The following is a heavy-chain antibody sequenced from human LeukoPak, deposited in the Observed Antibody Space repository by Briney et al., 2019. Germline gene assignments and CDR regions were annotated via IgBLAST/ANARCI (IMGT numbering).Heavy chain of an antibody. Sequence: PSETLSLTCAVYGGSFSGYYWSWIRQPPGKGLEWIGEINHSGSTNYNPSLKSRVTISVDTSKNQLSLKLSSVTAADTAVYYCARSWVKLWFGDYYHGMDVWGKGTTVTVSS. D-gene: IGHD3-10*01. CDR2: INHSGST. J-gene: IGHJ6*04. CDR3: ARSWVKLWFGDYYHGMDV. V-gene: IGHV4-34*01. CDR1: GGSFSGYY.